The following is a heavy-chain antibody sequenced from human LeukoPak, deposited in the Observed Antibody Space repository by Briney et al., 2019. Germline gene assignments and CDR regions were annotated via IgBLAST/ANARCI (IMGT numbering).Heavy chain of an antibody. Sequence: PSETLSLTCTVSGGSISSCYWSWIRQPPGKGLELIGYIYYSGSTNYNPSLKIRVTISVDTSKNQFSLKLSSVTAADTAVYYCARQEYYGSGSYYNYWGQGTLVTVSS. V-gene: IGHV4-59*08. CDR1: GGSISSCY. J-gene: IGHJ4*02. D-gene: IGHD3-10*01. CDR2: IYYSGST. CDR3: ARQEYYGSGSYYNY.